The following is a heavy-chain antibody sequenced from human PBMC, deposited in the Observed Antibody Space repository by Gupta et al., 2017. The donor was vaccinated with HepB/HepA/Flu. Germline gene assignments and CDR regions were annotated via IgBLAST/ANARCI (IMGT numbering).Heavy chain of an antibody. D-gene: IGHD1-20*01. J-gene: IGHJ4*02. V-gene: IGHV3-7*01. Sequence: EVQLVESGGGLVQPGGSLRLSCEASGFSFSKYWMTWVRQAPGKGLEWVANIKENGIDKFYEDSVKGRFAISRDNAKNSLYLQMNGLRSEDTAVYYCARNLTADCWGQGTLGTVSS. CDR2: IKENGIDK. CDR3: ARNLTADC. CDR1: GFSFSKYW.